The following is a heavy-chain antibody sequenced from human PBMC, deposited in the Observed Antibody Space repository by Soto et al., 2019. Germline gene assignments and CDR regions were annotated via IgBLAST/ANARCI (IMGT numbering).Heavy chain of an antibody. CDR3: KGAHPAASYY. D-gene: IGHD2-2*01. CDR2: INPDGSEQ. V-gene: IGHV3-7*01. Sequence: GGSRRVSWAASGFRSSTYYRNWVRHAPGKGLEWVAAINPDGSEQYYLDSVKGRFTISRDNAKNSLYLQMNSLRAEETALYYCKGAHPAASYYRAQRTSVPVSS. CDR1: GFRSSTYY. J-gene: IGHJ4*02.